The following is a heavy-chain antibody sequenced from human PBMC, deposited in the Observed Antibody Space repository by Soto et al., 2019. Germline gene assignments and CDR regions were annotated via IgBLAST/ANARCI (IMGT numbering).Heavy chain of an antibody. Sequence: ETLSLTCTVSGGSISSYYWSWIRQPPGKGLEWIGYIYYSGSTNYNPSLKSRVTISVDTSKNQFSLKLSSVTAADTAVYYCARVPPYGSGSGTWFDHWGQGTLVTVSS. CDR3: ARVPPYGSGSGTWFDH. CDR2: IYYSGST. CDR1: GGSISSYY. D-gene: IGHD3-10*01. J-gene: IGHJ5*02. V-gene: IGHV4-59*01.